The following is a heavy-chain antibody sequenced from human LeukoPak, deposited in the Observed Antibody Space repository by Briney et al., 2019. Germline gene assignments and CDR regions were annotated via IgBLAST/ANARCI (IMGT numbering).Heavy chain of an antibody. CDR3: ARDWGVEARPVYKDV. V-gene: IGHV4-59*01. D-gene: IGHD6-6*01. CDR1: GGSISNMN. CDR2: IYYSGST. J-gene: IGHJ6*03. Sequence: PSETLSLTCTVPGGSISNMNWSWIRQPPGKGLECIGYIYYSGSTNYNPSLKSRVTILVDTSKHQFSLKLSSVTAADTAVYFCARDWGVEARPVYKDVWGKGTTVTVSS.